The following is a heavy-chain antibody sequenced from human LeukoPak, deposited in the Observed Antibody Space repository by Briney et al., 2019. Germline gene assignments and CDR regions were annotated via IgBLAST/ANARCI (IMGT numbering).Heavy chain of an antibody. CDR1: GFTFSNAW. CDR2: IKSKTDGGTT. Sequence: GGSLRLSCAASGFTFSNAWMSWVRQAPGKGLEWVGRIKSKTDGGTTDYAAPVKGRFTISSDDSKNTLYLQMNSLKTEDTAVYYCTTLYYYDSSGYYYHGYWGQGTLVTVSS. J-gene: IGHJ4*02. D-gene: IGHD3-22*01. CDR3: TTLYYYDSSGYYYHGY. V-gene: IGHV3-15*01.